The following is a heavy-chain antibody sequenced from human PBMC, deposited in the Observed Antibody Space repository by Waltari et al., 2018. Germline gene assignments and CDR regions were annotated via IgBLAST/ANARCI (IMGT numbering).Heavy chain of an antibody. CDR1: GYTLTELS. CDR3: ATAVFRITMVRGTPEYFQH. D-gene: IGHD3-10*01. Sequence: QVQLVQSGAEVKKPGASVKVSCKVSGYTLTELSMHWVRQAPGNGLEWMGGFDPEDGETIYAQKFQGRVTMTEDTSTDTAYMELSSLRSEDTAVYYCATAVFRITMVRGTPEYFQHWGQGTLVTVSS. V-gene: IGHV1-24*01. CDR2: FDPEDGET. J-gene: IGHJ1*01.